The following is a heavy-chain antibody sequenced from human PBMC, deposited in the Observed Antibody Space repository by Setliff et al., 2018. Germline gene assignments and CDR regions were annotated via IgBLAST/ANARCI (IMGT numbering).Heavy chain of an antibody. CDR3: ARTARVPDC. CDR1: GGSISSYY. Sequence: PSETLSLTCTVSGGSISSYYWIWIRQPPGKGLEWIGYIYSSGRTNYNPSLKSRVTMSLDTSKNQFSLSLTSVTAADTAMYFCARTARVPDCSGQGILVTVSS. V-gene: IGHV4-4*08. CDR2: IYSSGRT. J-gene: IGHJ4*02.